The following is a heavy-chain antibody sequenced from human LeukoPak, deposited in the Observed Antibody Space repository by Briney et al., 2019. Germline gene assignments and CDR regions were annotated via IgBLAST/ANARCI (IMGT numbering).Heavy chain of an antibody. J-gene: IGHJ4*02. CDR1: GFSFRDFW. V-gene: IGHV3-7*01. CDR2: INQGGSVK. D-gene: IGHD5-12*01. CDR3: ARFGYSGRNLEY. Sequence: PGGSLRLSCAASGFSFRDFWMTWVRQAPGKGLEWVANINQGGSVKYYVDSVKGRFTISRDDAKSSLYVQMNSLRDEDTAVYYCARFGYSGRNLEYWGQGTLATVSS.